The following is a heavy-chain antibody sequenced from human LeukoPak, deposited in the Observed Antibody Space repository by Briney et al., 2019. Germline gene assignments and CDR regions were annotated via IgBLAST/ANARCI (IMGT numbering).Heavy chain of an antibody. CDR2: ISSSSSYI. J-gene: IGHJ4*02. CDR3: ARDLTVRGVIKVTRYFDY. Sequence: PGGSLRLSCAASGFTFNSYSMNWVRQAPGKGLEWVSSISSSSSYIYYADSVKGRFTISRDNAKNSLYLQMNSLRAEDTAVYYCARDLTVRGVIKVTRYFDYWGQGTLVTVSS. D-gene: IGHD3-10*02. V-gene: IGHV3-21*01. CDR1: GFTFNSYS.